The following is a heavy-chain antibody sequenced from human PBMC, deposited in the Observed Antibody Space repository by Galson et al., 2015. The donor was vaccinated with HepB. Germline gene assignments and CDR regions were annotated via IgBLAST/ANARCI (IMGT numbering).Heavy chain of an antibody. D-gene: IGHD1-26*01. J-gene: IGHJ4*02. CDR1: GYSFTSYG. Sequence: QSGAEVKKPGESLKISCNGSGYSFTSYGISWVRQAPGQGLEWMGWISAYNGNTNYAQKLQGRVTMTTDTSTSTAYMELRSLRSDDTAVYYCARDREVGATIYFDYWGQGTLVTVS. CDR3: ARDREVGATIYFDY. V-gene: IGHV1-18*04. CDR2: ISAYNGNT.